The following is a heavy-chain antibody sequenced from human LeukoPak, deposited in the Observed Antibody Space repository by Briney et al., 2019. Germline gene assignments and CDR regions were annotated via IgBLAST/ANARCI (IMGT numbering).Heavy chain of an antibody. J-gene: IGHJ3*02. D-gene: IGHD1-1*01. Sequence: SVKVSCKASGYTFTGYYMHRVRQAPGQGLEWMGWINPNSGDTKYAQNFQGRVTMTRDTSISTAYMELSRLISDDTAVYYCARDMGTGRAFDIWGQGTMVTVSS. CDR3: ARDMGTGRAFDI. V-gene: IGHV1-2*02. CDR2: INPNSGDT. CDR1: GYTFTGYY.